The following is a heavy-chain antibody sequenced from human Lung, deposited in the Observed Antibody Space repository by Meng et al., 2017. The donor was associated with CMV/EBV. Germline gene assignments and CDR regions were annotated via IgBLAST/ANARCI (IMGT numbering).Heavy chain of an antibody. V-gene: IGHV3-23*01. D-gene: IGHD2-2*02. CDR3: AKIGYCSTASCNTWGYFDY. CDR1: GFXFSNYA. CDR2: ISGIGGSI. J-gene: IGHJ4*02. Sequence: SCAASGFXFSNYAMTWVRQAPGKGLEWVSGISGIGGSIYYAESVKGRFAISRDNSRNTLYLQMNNLRAEDTAKYYCAKIGYCSTASCNTWGYFDYWXQGTLVTVSS.